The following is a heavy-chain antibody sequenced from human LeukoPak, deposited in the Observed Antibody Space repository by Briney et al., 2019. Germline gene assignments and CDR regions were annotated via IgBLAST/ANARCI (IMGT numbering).Heavy chain of an antibody. CDR3: ARSPPDYYDSSGYYNAGRFDY. CDR2: INHSGST. J-gene: IGHJ4*02. D-gene: IGHD3-22*01. V-gene: IGHV4-34*01. CDR1: GGSFSGYY. Sequence: SETLSLTCAVYGGSFSGYYWSWIRQPPGKGLEWIGEINHSGSTNYNPSLKSRVPISVDTSKNQFSLKLSSVTAADTAVYYCARSPPDYYDSSGYYNAGRFDYWGKGTLVTVSS.